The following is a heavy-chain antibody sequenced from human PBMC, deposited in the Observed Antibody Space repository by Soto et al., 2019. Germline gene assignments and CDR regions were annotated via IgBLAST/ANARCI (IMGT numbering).Heavy chain of an antibody. Sequence: QVQLVQSGGEVKKPGASVTVSGKASGNTFINYNITGVRQAPGQGLEWMAWINTYNVMTDYARRFQGRVTMTRDTSTSTAYMELRNLGSDDTAVYFCAKSPRGEMATDWGQGTLVTVSS. V-gene: IGHV1-18*01. CDR3: AKSPRGEMATD. J-gene: IGHJ4*02. CDR1: GNTFINYN. D-gene: IGHD5-12*01. CDR2: INTYNVMT.